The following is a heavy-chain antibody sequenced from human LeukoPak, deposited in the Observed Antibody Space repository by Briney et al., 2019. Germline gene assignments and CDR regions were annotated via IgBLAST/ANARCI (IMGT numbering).Heavy chain of an antibody. CDR2: ISSSGSTI. CDR3: ARIAAAGIINN. D-gene: IGHD6-13*01. Sequence: GGSLRLSCAASGFTFSDYYMSWIRQAPGKGLEWVSYISSSGSTIYYADSVKGRFTISRDNAKNSLYLQMNSPRAEDTAVYYCARIAAAGIINNWGQGTLVTVSS. V-gene: IGHV3-11*01. CDR1: GFTFSDYY. J-gene: IGHJ4*02.